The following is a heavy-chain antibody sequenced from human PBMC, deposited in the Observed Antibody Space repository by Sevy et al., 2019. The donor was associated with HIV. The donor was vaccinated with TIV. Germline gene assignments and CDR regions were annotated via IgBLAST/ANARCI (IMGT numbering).Heavy chain of an antibody. J-gene: IGHJ4*02. Sequence: GGSLRLSCAASGFTFSSYAMHWVRQAPGKGLEWVAVISYDGSNKYYAHSVKGRFTISRDNSKNTLYLQMNSLRAEDTAVYYCARDLYSGYDFRFDYWGQGTLVTVSS. CDR2: ISYDGSNK. D-gene: IGHD5-12*01. V-gene: IGHV3-30-3*01. CDR1: GFTFSSYA. CDR3: ARDLYSGYDFRFDY.